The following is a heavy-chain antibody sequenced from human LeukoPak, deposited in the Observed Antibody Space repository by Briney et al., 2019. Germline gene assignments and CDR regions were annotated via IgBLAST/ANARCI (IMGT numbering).Heavy chain of an antibody. V-gene: IGHV3-23*01. CDR3: ARGSSGWYGRDKSYYYYYMDV. J-gene: IGHJ6*03. Sequence: GGSLRLSCVASGFTFSSYGMSWVRQAPGKGLEWVSYVSATGYTTSYADSVKGRFTISRDNSKNTLYLQMNSLRAEDTAVYYCARGSSGWYGRDKSYYYYYMDVWGKGTTVTISS. CDR1: GFTFSSYG. CDR2: VSATGYTT. D-gene: IGHD6-19*01.